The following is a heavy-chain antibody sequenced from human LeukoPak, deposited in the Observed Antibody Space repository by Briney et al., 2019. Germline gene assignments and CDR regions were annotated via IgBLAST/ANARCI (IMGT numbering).Heavy chain of an antibody. D-gene: IGHD6-6*01. J-gene: IGHJ4*02. CDR3: ARGSIAEPVDY. Sequence: SETLSLTCTVSGGSISSSSYYWGWVRQPPGKGLEWIGNIYYSGSTYYNPSLKSRVTISVDTSKNQFSLKLSSVIAADTAVYYCARGSIAEPVDYWGQGTLVTVSS. V-gene: IGHV4-39*01. CDR2: IYYSGST. CDR1: GGSISSSSYY.